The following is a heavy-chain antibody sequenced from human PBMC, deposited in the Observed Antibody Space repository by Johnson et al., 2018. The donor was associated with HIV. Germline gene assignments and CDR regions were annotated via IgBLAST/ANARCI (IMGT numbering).Heavy chain of an antibody. Sequence: GSAIYYADSVRGRFTISRDNAKNSLYLQMNSLRAEDTAVYYCARDGVGATAFDVWGQGTLVTVSS. V-gene: IGHV3-11*04. CDR2: GSAI. CDR3: ARDGVGATAFDV. D-gene: IGHD1-26*01. J-gene: IGHJ3*01.